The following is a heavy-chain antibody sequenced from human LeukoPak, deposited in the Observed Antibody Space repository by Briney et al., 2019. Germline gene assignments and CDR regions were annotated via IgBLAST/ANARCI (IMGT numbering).Heavy chain of an antibody. V-gene: IGHV2-5*08. Sequence: QTLSLTCTVSGGSISSGDYYWSWIRQPPGKALEWLALIYWDDDKRYSSSLKSRLTITKDTSKNQVVLTMTNMDPVDTATYYCAHRQNWGEAFDIWGQGTMVTVSS. CDR2: IYWDDDK. D-gene: IGHD7-27*01. J-gene: IGHJ3*02. CDR3: AHRQNWGEAFDI. CDR1: GGSISSGDYY.